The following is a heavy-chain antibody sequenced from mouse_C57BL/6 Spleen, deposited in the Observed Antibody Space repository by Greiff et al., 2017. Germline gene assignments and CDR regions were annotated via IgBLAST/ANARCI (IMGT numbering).Heavy chain of an antibody. D-gene: IGHD1-1*01. J-gene: IGHJ4*01. Sequence: QVQLQQPGAELVMPGASVKLSCKASGYTFTSYWMHWVKQRPGQGLEWIGEIDPSDSYTNYNQKFKGKSTLTLDKSSSTAYMQLSSLTSEDSAVYYCARPAHGSSPYYAMDYWGQGTSVTVSS. CDR2: IDPSDSYT. V-gene: IGHV1-69*01. CDR1: GYTFTSYW. CDR3: ARPAHGSSPYYAMDY.